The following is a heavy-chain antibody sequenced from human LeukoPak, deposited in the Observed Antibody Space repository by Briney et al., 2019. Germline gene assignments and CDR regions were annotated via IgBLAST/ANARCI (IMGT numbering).Heavy chain of an antibody. CDR3: ARARLAAADRAFDI. CDR2: IIPIFGTA. V-gene: IGHV1-69*13. J-gene: IGHJ3*02. Sequence: SVKVSCKASGGTFSRYAISWVRQAPGQGLEWMGGIIPIFGTANYAQKFQGRVTITADESTSTAYMELSSLRSEDTAVYYCARARLAAADRAFDIWGQGTMVTVSS. CDR1: GGTFSRYA. D-gene: IGHD6-13*01.